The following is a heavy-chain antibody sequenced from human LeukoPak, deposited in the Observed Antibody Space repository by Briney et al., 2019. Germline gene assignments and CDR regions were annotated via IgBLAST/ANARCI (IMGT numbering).Heavy chain of an antibody. J-gene: IGHJ4*02. D-gene: IGHD2-15*01. Sequence: GGSLRLSCAASGFTLDDYAMHWVRQVPGKGLEWVSLISGDGGTTKYVDSVKGRFTISRDNSKNSLHLQMNSLKNEDTAFYYCAKECSGGSCWFDYWGQGTLVTVSS. V-gene: IGHV3-43*02. CDR1: GFTLDDYA. CDR2: ISGDGGTT. CDR3: AKECSGGSCWFDY.